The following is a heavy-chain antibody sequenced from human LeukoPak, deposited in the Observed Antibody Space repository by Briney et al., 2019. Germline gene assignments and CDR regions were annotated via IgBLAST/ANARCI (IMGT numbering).Heavy chain of an antibody. J-gene: IGHJ4*02. V-gene: IGHV3-23*01. CDR2: ISGSGGST. CDR3: PKDGCHTGDFHY. D-gene: IGHD7-27*01. CDR1: GFTFSSYA. Sequence: GGSLRLSCAASGFTFSSYAMSWVRQAPGKGLEWVSAISGSGGSTYYADSVKGRFTISRDNSKNTLYLQMNSLRAEDTAVYYCPKDGCHTGDFHYWGQGTLVTVSS.